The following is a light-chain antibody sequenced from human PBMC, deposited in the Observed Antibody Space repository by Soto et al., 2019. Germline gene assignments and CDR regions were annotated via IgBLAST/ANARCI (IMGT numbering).Light chain of an antibody. Sequence: EIVLTQSPGTLSLSPGERATFSCRASQSVSRNYLAWFQKKPGQAPRLLIYDASTRATGIPDKFGGSGSGTDFTLTISRLEPEDFAVYFCQQYFTSPITFGQGTRLEIK. CDR2: DAS. J-gene: IGKJ5*01. CDR3: QQYFTSPIT. V-gene: IGKV3-20*01. CDR1: QSVSRNY.